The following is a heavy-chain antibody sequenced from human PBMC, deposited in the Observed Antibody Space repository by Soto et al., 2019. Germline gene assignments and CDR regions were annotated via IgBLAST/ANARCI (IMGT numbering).Heavy chain of an antibody. CDR2: IDGSGYT. CDR1: GGSISTGGYY. J-gene: IGHJ4*02. CDR3: ARKQAGFFYGIDY. Sequence: PSETLSLTCTVSGGSISTGGYYWSWIRQHPGKGLEWLGYIDGSGYTFYNPSLQSRLTLSMDTSKNQFSLKLSSATAADTAVYFCARKQAGFFYGIDYWGQGTLVTVSS. V-gene: IGHV4-31*03. D-gene: IGHD3-3*01.